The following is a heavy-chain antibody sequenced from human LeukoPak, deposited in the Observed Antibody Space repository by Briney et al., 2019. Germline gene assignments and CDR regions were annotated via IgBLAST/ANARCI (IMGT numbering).Heavy chain of an antibody. V-gene: IGHV4-34*01. D-gene: IGHD5-18*01. J-gene: IGHJ4*02. CDR3: ARVGTAMV. CDR1: GVSFSDYY. CDR2: ITHSGTT. Sequence: PSETLSLTCAVYGVSFSDYYWSWIRQPPGKGLEWIGDITHSGTTNYNPSLKSRVTISVDRSKNQFSLKLSSVTAADTAVYYCARVGTAMVWGQGTLVTVSS.